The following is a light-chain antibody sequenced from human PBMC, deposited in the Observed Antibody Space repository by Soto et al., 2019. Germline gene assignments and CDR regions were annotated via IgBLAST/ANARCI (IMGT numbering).Light chain of an antibody. J-gene: IGKJ1*01. CDR1: QSVRRF. CDR2: GAS. CDR3: QQYSSSPPT. V-gene: IGKV3-20*01. Sequence: EIGMTQSPSTLSLSTGERATLSCRASQSVRRFLAWYQQKPGQAPRLLLYGASTWETGIPARFSGSGSGTDFTLTISSLQPDDFAVYYCQQYSSSPPTFGQGTKVDI.